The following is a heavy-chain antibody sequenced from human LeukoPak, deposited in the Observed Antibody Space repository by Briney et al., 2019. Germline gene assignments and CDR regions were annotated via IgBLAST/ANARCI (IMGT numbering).Heavy chain of an antibody. Sequence: GGSLRLSCAASGFSFRSHWMHWVRQAPGKGLVWVSSINSYGSSTLYVDSVKGRFTISRDNAKNTLYLQMNSLRAEDTAVYYCTTHTTTMGNFDYWGQGTLVTVSS. D-gene: IGHD4-23*01. V-gene: IGHV3-74*01. CDR1: GFSFRSHW. CDR2: INSYGSST. CDR3: TTHTTTMGNFDY. J-gene: IGHJ4*02.